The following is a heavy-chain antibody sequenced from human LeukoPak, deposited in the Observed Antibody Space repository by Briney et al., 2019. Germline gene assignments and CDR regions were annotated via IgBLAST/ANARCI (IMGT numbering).Heavy chain of an antibody. Sequence: PGGSLRLSCTASGVTLSSYAMSWARQAPGKGLEWVSGISSSGSGGNTYYADSVKGRFTISRDNSKNTLYLQMNSLRAEDTAIYYCAREGPRGNSQFDYWGQGTLVTVSS. V-gene: IGHV3-23*01. CDR2: ISSSGSGGNT. CDR1: GVTLSSYA. D-gene: IGHD2/OR15-2a*01. CDR3: AREGPRGNSQFDY. J-gene: IGHJ4*02.